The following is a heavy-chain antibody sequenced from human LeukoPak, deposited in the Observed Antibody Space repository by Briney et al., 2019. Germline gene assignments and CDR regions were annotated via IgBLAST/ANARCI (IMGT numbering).Heavy chain of an antibody. J-gene: IGHJ4*02. Sequence: PSETLSLTCTVSGGSISSSSYYWGWPRQPLGKGLEWIGSIYYSGATYYNPSLKSRVTISVDTSKNQFSLRLSSVTATDTAVYYCARRRIAPAGRTGGYYFDYWGQGTLVTVSS. CDR2: IYYSGAT. V-gene: IGHV4-39*01. CDR3: ARRRIAPAGRTGGYYFDY. CDR1: GGSISSSSYY. D-gene: IGHD6-13*01.